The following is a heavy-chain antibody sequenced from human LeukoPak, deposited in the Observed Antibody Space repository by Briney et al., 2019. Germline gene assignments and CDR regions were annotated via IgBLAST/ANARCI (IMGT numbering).Heavy chain of an antibody. V-gene: IGHV4-38-2*02. D-gene: IGHD3-3*01. CDR2: IYHSGNN. Sequence: SETLSLTCTVSGFSISSTFYWVWIRQPPGKGLEWIGSIYHSGNNYYNPSLKNRVTMSVDTSKNQFSLHLTSVTAADTAVYYCARARGNYDFWSGYYRERYMDVWGKGTTVTVSS. CDR1: GFSISSTFY. CDR3: ARARGNYDFWSGYYRERYMDV. J-gene: IGHJ6*03.